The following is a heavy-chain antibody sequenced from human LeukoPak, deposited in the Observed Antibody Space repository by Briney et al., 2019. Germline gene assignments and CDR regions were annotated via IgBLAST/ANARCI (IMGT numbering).Heavy chain of an antibody. V-gene: IGHV3-30*02. J-gene: IGHJ4*02. CDR2: IRYDGSNK. CDR3: AKDGSNYYRSGSYFDY. Sequence: PGGSLRLSCAASGFTFSSYGMHWVRQAPGKGLEWVAFIRYDGSNKYYADSVKGRFTISRDNSKNTLYLQMNSLRAEDTAVYYCAKDGSNYYRSGSYFDYWGQGTLVTVSS. CDR1: GFTFSSYG. D-gene: IGHD3-10*01.